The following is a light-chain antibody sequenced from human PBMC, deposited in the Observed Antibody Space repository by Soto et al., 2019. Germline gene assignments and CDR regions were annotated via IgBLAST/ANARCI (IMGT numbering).Light chain of an antibody. CDR2: RAS. J-gene: IGKJ1*01. Sequence: DIQMTQSPSTLSASAGDRVTITCRASQNIDMYLAWYQQKPGQAPSLLIYRASSLQSGVPSRFSGSGSGPEFTLTISSLQPDDFATYYCQQSITYPWTFGQGTKVVIK. CDR1: QNIDMY. V-gene: IGKV1-5*03. CDR3: QQSITYPWT.